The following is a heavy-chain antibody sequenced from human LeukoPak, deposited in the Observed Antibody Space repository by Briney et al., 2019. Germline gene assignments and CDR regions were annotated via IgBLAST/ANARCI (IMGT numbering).Heavy chain of an antibody. CDR3: ARGGDGYNFVRY. CDR1: GGTFSSYA. D-gene: IGHD5-24*01. V-gene: IGHV1-69*04. CDR2: IIPILGIA. Sequence: GASVTVSCKASGGTFSSYAISWVRQAPGQGLEWMGRIIPILGIANYAQKFQGRVTITADKSTSTAYMELSSLRSEDTAVYYCARGGDGYNFVRYWGQGTLVTVSS. J-gene: IGHJ4*02.